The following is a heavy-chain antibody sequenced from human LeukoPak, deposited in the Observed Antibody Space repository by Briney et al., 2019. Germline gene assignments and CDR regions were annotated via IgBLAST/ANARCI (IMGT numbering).Heavy chain of an antibody. CDR3: ARDHSSSGQLFDY. D-gene: IGHD6-13*01. V-gene: IGHV1-18*01. CDR1: GYTFTTYG. J-gene: IGHJ4*02. CDR2: ISAYNGNT. Sequence: GASVKVSCKASGYTFTTYGFSWVRQAPGQGLEWMGWISAYNGNTNDLQKLLGRITMTTDTSTNTAYMELRSLTSDDTAVYYCARDHSSSGQLFDYWGQGTLVTVSS.